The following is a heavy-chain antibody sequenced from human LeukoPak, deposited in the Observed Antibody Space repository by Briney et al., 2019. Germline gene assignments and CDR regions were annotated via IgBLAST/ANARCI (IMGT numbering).Heavy chain of an antibody. Sequence: SETLSLTCAVYGGSFSGYYWSWVRQPPGKGLEWIGEIYHSGSTNYNPSLKSRVTISVDKSKNQFSLKLSSVTAADTAVYYCASGRYSSSPVDYWGQGTLVTVSS. J-gene: IGHJ4*02. CDR3: ASGRYSSSPVDY. V-gene: IGHV4-34*01. D-gene: IGHD6-13*01. CDR1: GGSFSGYY. CDR2: IYHSGST.